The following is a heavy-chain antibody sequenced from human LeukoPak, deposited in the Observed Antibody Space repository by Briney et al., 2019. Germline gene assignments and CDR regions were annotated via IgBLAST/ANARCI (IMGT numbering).Heavy chain of an antibody. V-gene: IGHV1-8*03. J-gene: IGHJ4*02. D-gene: IGHD1-26*01. CDR2: MNPNSGNT. CDR3: AREESIGSYQFLNEY. Sequence: ASVKVSCKASGYTFTSYDINWVRQATGQGLEWLGWMNPNSGNTGYAQKFQGRVTITRNTSISTAYMELSSLRSDDTAVYYCAREESIGSYQFLNEYWGQGTLVTVSS. CDR1: GYTFTSYD.